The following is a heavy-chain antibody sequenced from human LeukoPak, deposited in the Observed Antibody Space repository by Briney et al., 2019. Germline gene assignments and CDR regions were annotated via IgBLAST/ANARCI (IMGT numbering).Heavy chain of an antibody. J-gene: IGHJ6*03. CDR2: IYYSGST. Sequence: PSETLSLTCTVSGGSISSYYWSWIRQPPGKGLEWIGYIYYSGSTNYNPSLKSRVTISVDTSKIQFSLKLSSVTAADTAVYYCARVKWQLGDYYMDVWGKGTTVTVSS. CDR3: ARVKWQLGDYYMDV. CDR1: GGSISSYY. V-gene: IGHV4-59*12. D-gene: IGHD6-6*01.